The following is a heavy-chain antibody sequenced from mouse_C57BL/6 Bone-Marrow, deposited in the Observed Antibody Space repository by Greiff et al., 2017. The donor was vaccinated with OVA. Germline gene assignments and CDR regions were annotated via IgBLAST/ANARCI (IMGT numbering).Heavy chain of an antibody. V-gene: IGHV1-64*01. J-gene: IGHJ4*01. CDR2: IHPNSGST. Sequence: VQLQQSGAELVKPGASVKLSCKASGYTFTSYWMHWVKQRPGQGLEWIGMIHPNSGSTNYNEKFKSKATLTVDKSSSTAYMQLSSLTSEDSAVYYCATEVWDVLWYYYAMDYWGQGTSVTVSS. D-gene: IGHD1-1*02. CDR3: ATEVWDVLWYYYAMDY. CDR1: GYTFTSYW.